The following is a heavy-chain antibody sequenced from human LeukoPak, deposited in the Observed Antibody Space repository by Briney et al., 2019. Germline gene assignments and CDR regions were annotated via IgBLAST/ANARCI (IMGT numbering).Heavy chain of an antibody. J-gene: IGHJ4*02. CDR2: IKQDGSEK. CDR1: GFIFSNYW. CDR3: ARLFGYSYGYLY. Sequence: GGSLRLSCAASGFIFSNYWMSWVRQAPGKGPEWVANIKQDGSEKYYVDSVKGRFTISRDNAKNSLYLQMNSLRAEDTAVYYCARLFGYSYGYLYWGQGTLVTVSS. D-gene: IGHD5-18*01. V-gene: IGHV3-7*01.